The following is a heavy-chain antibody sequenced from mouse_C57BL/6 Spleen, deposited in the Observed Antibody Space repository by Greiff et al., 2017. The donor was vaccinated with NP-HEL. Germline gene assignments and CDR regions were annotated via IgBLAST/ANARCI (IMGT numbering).Heavy chain of an antibody. CDR3: TRDGGQPYAMDY. V-gene: IGHV5-9-1*02. J-gene: IGHJ4*01. Sequence: EVQLVESGEGLVKPGGSLKLSCAASGFTFSSYAMSWVRQTPEKRLEWVAYISSGGDYIYYADTVKGRFTISRDNARNTLYLQMSSLKSEDTAMYYCTRDGGQPYAMDYWGQGTSVTVSS. CDR1: GFTFSSYA. CDR2: ISSGGDYI. D-gene: IGHD2-3*01.